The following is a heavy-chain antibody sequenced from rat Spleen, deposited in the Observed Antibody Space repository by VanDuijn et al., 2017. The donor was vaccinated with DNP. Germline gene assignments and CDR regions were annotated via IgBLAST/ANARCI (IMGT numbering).Heavy chain of an antibody. CDR1: GYSISGSYR. D-gene: IGHD1-4*01. CDR2: INSAGTT. J-gene: IGHJ4*01. Sequence: EVQLQEPGPGLVKPSQSLSLTCSVTGYSISGSYRWNWIRKFPGNKLEWMGSINSAGTTKYNPSLKSRISITRDTSKNQLFLQVNSVTTEDTATYHCARWPGYNPPYAMDAWGQGTSVTVSS. CDR3: ARWPGYNPPYAMDA. V-gene: IGHV3-3*01.